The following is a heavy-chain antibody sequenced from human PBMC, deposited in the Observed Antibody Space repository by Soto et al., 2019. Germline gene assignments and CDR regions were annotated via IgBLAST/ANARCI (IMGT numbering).Heavy chain of an antibody. V-gene: IGHV5-51*01. CDR2: IYPSDSDT. D-gene: IGHD3-3*01. J-gene: IGHJ4*02. CDR1: GYNFAGYW. CDR3: ARGGVSTRTFDY. Sequence: GESLKISCKGSGYNFAGYWIAWVRQMPGKGLELMGIIYPSDSDTRYRPSFQGQVTISADKSISSAYLQWSSLRASDTAMYYCARGGVSTRTFDYWGQGTRSPSPQ.